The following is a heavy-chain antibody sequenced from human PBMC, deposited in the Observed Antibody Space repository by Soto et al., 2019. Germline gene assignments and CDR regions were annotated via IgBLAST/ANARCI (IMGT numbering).Heavy chain of an antibody. CDR3: SVYGISNGWYWLFSPV. CDR1: GFNFRSAW. D-gene: IGHD2-8*01. Sequence: EVQLVESGGGSVKPGGSLRLSCVASGFNFRSAWMSWVRQAPGKGLEWVALINSDSDGGTEDYAATVKGRITIARDESKKTVFLEMMSLRTEDTAVYSCSVYGISNGWYWLFSPVWGQGTLVAVSS. V-gene: IGHV3-15*01. CDR2: INSDSDGGTE. J-gene: IGHJ1*01.